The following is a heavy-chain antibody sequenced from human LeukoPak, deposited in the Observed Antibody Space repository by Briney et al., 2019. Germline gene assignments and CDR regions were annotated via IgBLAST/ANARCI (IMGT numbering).Heavy chain of an antibody. CDR2: ISSRGNTI. V-gene: IGHV3-48*03. CDR3: ARSPGPTRPFDY. J-gene: IGHJ4*02. D-gene: IGHD5-24*01. Sequence: GGSLRLSCAASGFTFSSYEMNWVRQAPGKGLEWVSYISSRGNTIYYADSVKGRFTISRDNAKISLYLQMNSLRVEDTAIYYCARSPGPTRPFDYWGQGTLHIVSS. CDR1: GFTFSSYE.